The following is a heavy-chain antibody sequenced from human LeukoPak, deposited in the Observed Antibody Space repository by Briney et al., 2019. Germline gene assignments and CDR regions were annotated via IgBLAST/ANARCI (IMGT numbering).Heavy chain of an antibody. CDR2: IYTSGST. D-gene: IGHD3-22*01. J-gene: IGHJ6*03. Sequence: PSETLSLTCTVSGGSISSGSYYWSWIRQPAGKGLEWVGRIYTSGSTNYNPSLKSRVTMSVDTSKNQFSLKLSSVTAADTAVYYCARDGHYYDSSGSYYYYYYMDVWGKGTTVTVSS. CDR1: GGSISSGSYY. V-gene: IGHV4-61*02. CDR3: ARDGHYYDSSGSYYYYYYMDV.